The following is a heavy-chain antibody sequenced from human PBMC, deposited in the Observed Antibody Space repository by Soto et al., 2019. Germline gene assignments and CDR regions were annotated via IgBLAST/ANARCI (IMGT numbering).Heavy chain of an antibody. CDR3: ARPASTTGTTPH. J-gene: IGHJ4*02. V-gene: IGHV3-21*06. D-gene: IGHD1-1*01. CDR1: GFNFNTYS. Sequence: PGGSLRLSCAASGFNFNTYSMNWVRQAPGKGLEWVSSISSSGSYIYYADSVKGRFTISRDNAKNSLYLQMINLRAEDTAVYYCARPASTTGTTPHWGQGTLVTVSS. CDR2: ISSSGSYI.